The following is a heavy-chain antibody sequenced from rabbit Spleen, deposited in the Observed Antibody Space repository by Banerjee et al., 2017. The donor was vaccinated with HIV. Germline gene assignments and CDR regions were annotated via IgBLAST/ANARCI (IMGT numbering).Heavy chain of an antibody. V-gene: IGHV1S45*01. CDR3: ARDLWVGAGDVGYGFGL. J-gene: IGHJ4*01. D-gene: IGHD6-1*01. CDR2: MVTGSGYT. Sequence: QEQLVESGGDLVQPEGSLTLTCKASGLDFSSSYWICWVRQAPGKGLEWIACMVTGSGYTYYASWAKGRFTISKTSSTTVTLQMTSLTAADTATYFCARDLWVGAGDVGYGFGLWGPGTLVTVS. CDR1: GLDFSSSYW.